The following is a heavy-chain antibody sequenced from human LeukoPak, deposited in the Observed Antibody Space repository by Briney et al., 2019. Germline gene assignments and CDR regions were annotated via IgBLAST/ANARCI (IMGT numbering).Heavy chain of an antibody. Sequence: PGGSLRLSCVASGFTFSSYWMTWVRQAPGKGLEWVANIKTDGSQIYYVDSVKGRFTISRDNAKNSLYLQMNSLRAEDTAVYYCARCGGSPRGRYYYYMDVWGKGTTVTISS. CDR3: ARCGGSPRGRYYYYMDV. J-gene: IGHJ6*03. V-gene: IGHV3-7*01. CDR1: GFTFSSYW. CDR2: IKTDGSQI. D-gene: IGHD1-26*01.